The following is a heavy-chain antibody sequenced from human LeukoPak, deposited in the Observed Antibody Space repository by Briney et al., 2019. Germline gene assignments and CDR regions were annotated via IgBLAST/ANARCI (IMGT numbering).Heavy chain of an antibody. CDR2: ISDSSTYI. Sequence: GGSLRLSCAASGFTFSSYSMNWVRQAPGKGLEWVSSISDSSTYIYYADSVKGRFTFSRDNAKNSLYLQMNSLRAEDTAVYYCARAYYGSASYYIDYWGLGTLVTVSS. CDR1: GFTFSSYS. J-gene: IGHJ4*02. CDR3: ARAYYGSASYYIDY. V-gene: IGHV3-21*01. D-gene: IGHD3-10*01.